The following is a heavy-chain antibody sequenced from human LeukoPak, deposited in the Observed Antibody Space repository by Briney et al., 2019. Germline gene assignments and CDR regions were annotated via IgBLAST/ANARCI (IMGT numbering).Heavy chain of an antibody. V-gene: IGHV3-7*04. J-gene: IGHJ4*02. CDR1: GSTVSIDS. CDR2: IKQDGSEK. CDR3: ARDFYGDFDF. D-gene: IGHD4-17*01. Sequence: QPGRCLRPSWAASGSTVSIDSMGWVRLAPGEGLEWVANIKQDGSEKYYVASVKGRFTVSRDNDKNSLYLQMNSLRAEDTAVYSCARDFYGDFDFWGQGTLVTVSS.